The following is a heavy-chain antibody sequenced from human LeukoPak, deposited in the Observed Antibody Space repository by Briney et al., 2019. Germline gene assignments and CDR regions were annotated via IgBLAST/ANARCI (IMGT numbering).Heavy chain of an antibody. J-gene: IGHJ3*01. V-gene: IGHV3-7*04. Sequence: GGSLRLSCAASGITFDIYWMSWVRQAPGKGLQWVANIKQDGSEKYYVDSVKGRFTISRDNARNSLYLQMKGLRAEDTAVYYCVRDRMRSTRAFGLWGQGTMVSVSS. CDR2: IKQDGSEK. CDR1: GITFDIYW. CDR3: VRDRMRSTRAFGL.